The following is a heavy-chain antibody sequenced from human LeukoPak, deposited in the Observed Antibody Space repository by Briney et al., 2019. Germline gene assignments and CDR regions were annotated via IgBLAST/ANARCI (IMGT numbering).Heavy chain of an antibody. V-gene: IGHV3-30*02. CDR2: IRYDGTNK. CDR1: GFTFSSYG. CDR3: AKDSAAPITITMVRGRWYFDY. D-gene: IGHD3-10*01. J-gene: IGHJ4*02. Sequence: GGSLRLSCAASGFTFSSYGMHWVRQAPGKGPEWVTFIRYDGTNKYYADSVKGRFTISRDNSKNTLYLQMNSLRAEDTAVYYCAKDSAAPITITMVRGRWYFDYWGQGTLVTVSS.